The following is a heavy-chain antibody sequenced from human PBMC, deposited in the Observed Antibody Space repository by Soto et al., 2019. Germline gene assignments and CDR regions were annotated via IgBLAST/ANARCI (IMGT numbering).Heavy chain of an antibody. D-gene: IGHD3-10*01. CDR3: TTDTRNLYYYGSGSYYVDNWFDP. J-gene: IGHJ5*02. V-gene: IGHV3-15*01. CDR1: GFTFSNAW. CDR2: IKSKTDGGTT. Sequence: GGSLRLSCAASGFTFSNAWMSWVRQAPGKGLEWVGRIKSKTDGGTTDYAAPVKGRFTISRDDSKNTLYLQMNSLKTEDTAVYYCTTDTRNLYYYGSGSYYVDNWFDPWGQGTLVTVSS.